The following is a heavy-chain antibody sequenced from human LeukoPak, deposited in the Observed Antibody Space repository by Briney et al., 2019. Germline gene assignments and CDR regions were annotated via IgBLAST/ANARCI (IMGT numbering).Heavy chain of an antibody. J-gene: IGHJ3*02. D-gene: IGHD3-16*01. Sequence: GRSLRLSCAASGFTFSSYGMHWVRQAPGKGLEWLAAISHDGSKKYYADSVNGRFTISRDNSKNTLWLQMNNLRAEDTAVYYCAKWDYAGMTRAFDIWGQGTLVTFSS. CDR1: GFTFSSYG. V-gene: IGHV3-30*18. CDR2: ISHDGSKK. CDR3: AKWDYAGMTRAFDI.